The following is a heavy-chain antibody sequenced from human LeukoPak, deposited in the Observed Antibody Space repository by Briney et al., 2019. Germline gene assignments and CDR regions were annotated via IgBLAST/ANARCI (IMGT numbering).Heavy chain of an antibody. V-gene: IGHV1-69*13. CDR3: AREDATRVSSSSAA. D-gene: IGHD6-6*01. Sequence: ASVKVSCKASGGTFSSYAISWVRQAPGQGLEWMGGIIPIFGTANYAQKFQGGVTITADESTSTAYMELSSLRSEDTAVYYCAREDATRVSSSSAAWGQGTLVTVSS. J-gene: IGHJ4*02. CDR1: GGTFSSYA. CDR2: IIPIFGTA.